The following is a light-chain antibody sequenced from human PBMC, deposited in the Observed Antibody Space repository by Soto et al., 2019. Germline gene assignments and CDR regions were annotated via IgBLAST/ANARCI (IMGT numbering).Light chain of an antibody. J-gene: IGKJ2*01. CDR3: QQYNNWPQT. V-gene: IGKV3-15*01. Sequence: EIVMTQSPATLSVSPGERATLSCRASQSVSSNLAWYQQKPGQDHRLLIYGASTRATGIPARFSGSGSGTEFTLTISSLQSEDFAVYYCQQYNNWPQTFGQGTKLEIK. CDR2: GAS. CDR1: QSVSSN.